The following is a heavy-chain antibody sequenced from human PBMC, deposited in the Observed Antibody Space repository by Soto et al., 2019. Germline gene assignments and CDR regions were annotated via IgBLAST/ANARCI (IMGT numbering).Heavy chain of an antibody. Sequence: GASVKVSCKDSGNTFTSYGISWVRQAPGQGVAGVGWISAYYGNTNYAQKLQGRVTMTTDTTTRTAYMERRSLRYDDTAVYYCAIDHVLYCSGGSCYSGGYWGQGTLVTVSS. J-gene: IGHJ4*02. CDR1: GNTFTSYG. D-gene: IGHD2-15*01. CDR2: ISAYYGNT. V-gene: IGHV1-18*04. CDR3: AIDHVLYCSGGSCYSGGY.